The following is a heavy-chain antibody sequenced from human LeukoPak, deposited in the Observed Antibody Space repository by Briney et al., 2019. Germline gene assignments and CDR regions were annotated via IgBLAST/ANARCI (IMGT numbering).Heavy chain of an antibody. CDR2: INQDGSEK. CDR3: ARDEGGSYYRYFDY. J-gene: IGHJ4*02. V-gene: IGHV3-7*01. D-gene: IGHD1-26*01. Sequence: GGSLRLSCAASGFTFSSYWMTWVRQAPGKGLEWVANINQDGSEKYYVDSVKRRFTISRDNAKSYLYLQMNSLRAEDTAVYYCARDEGGSYYRYFDYWGQGTLVTVSS. CDR1: GFTFSSYW.